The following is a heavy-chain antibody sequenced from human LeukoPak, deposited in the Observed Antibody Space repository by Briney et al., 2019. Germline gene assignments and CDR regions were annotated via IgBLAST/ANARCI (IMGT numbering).Heavy chain of an antibody. J-gene: IGHJ4*02. CDR3: AKGGGSYRYFDY. CDR1: GFTFSSYA. CDR2: ISGSGAST. D-gene: IGHD1-26*01. V-gene: IGHV3-23*01. Sequence: GGSLRLSCAASGFTFSSYAMSWVRQAPGKGLEWVSAISGSGASTYYADSVKGRFTISRDNSKNTLYLQVNSLRAEDTAVYYCAKGGGSYRYFDYWGQGTLVTVSS.